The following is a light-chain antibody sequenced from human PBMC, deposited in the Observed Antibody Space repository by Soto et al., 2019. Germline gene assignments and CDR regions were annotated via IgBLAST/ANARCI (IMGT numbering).Light chain of an antibody. CDR1: SSDIGNYAY. J-gene: IGLJ2*01. CDR2: EVS. Sequence: QSALTQPASVSGSPGQSITISCTGTSSDIGNYAYVSWYQQHPGKAPKLMISEVSNRPSGVSNRFSGSKSGNTASLTISGLQAEDEADYYCSSFTTRNTLVFGGGTQLTVL. V-gene: IGLV2-14*01. CDR3: SSFTTRNTLV.